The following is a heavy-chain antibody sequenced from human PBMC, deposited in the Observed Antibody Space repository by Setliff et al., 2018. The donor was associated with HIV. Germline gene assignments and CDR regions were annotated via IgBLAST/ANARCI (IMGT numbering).Heavy chain of an antibody. V-gene: IGHV1-69*05. D-gene: IGHD3-16*01. CDR2: VIPMYITV. Sequence: ASVKVSCKASGGSFSSFGINWVRQAPGQGLEWMGGVIPMYITVNYAQKFQGRLTMTRDTSTSTVYMELSSLRSEDTAVYYCARAVASKNIRGEYYFDYWGQGTLVTVSS. CDR1: GGSFSSFG. J-gene: IGHJ4*02. CDR3: ARAVASKNIRGEYYFDY.